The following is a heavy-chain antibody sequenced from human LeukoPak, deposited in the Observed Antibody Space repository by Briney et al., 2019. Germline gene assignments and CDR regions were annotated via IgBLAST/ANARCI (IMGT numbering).Heavy chain of an antibody. Sequence: SVMVSCKASVFIFTSSAALWVRQARGQRLEWIGGIVVGSGNTNYAQKFQERVTITRDMSTSTAYMELSSLRSEDTAVYYCAADQIEGIVGATIFFDYWGQGTLVTVSS. CDR2: IVVGSGNT. CDR1: VFIFTSSA. V-gene: IGHV1-58*01. D-gene: IGHD1-26*01. J-gene: IGHJ4*02. CDR3: AADQIEGIVGATIFFDY.